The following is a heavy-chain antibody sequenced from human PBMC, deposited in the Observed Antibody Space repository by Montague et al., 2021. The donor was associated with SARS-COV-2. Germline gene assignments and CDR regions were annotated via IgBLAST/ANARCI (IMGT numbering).Heavy chain of an antibody. J-gene: IGHJ6*02. CDR2: INHSGST. V-gene: IGHV4-34*01. CDR3: ARGMRRPYYYYYGMDV. Sequence: SETLSLTCAVYGGSFSGYYWSWICQPPGKGLEWIGEINHSGSTNYNPSLKRRVTISVDTSKNQFSLKLSSVTAADTAVYYCARGMRRPYYYYYGMDVWGQGTTVTVSS. CDR1: GGSFSGYY.